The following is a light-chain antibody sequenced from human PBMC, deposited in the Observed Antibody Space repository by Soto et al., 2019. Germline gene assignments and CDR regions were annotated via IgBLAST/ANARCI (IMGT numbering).Light chain of an antibody. CDR3: QSYKSKART. J-gene: IGKJ1*01. CDR2: DAS. V-gene: IGKV1-5*01. CDR1: QNVDNW. Sequence: DIQMTQSPSTLSASVGDRVTITCRASQNVDNWLAWYQQKPGKAPKFLIYDASNLESGVPSRFSGRGSGTEFTLTIRSLQPDDVASCHCQSYKSKARTFGQGTRV.